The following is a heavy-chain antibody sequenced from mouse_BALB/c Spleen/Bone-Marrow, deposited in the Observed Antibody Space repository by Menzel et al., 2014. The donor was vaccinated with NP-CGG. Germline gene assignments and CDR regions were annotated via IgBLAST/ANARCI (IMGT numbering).Heavy chain of an antibody. J-gene: IGHJ4*01. CDR2: INPSNGRP. CDR3: ARTIATLYYAMDY. CDR1: GFTFTSYW. V-gene: IGHV1S81*02. Sequence: QVQLQQSGAGLVKPGASVKLSCKASGFTFTSYWMHWVKQRPGQGLEWIGEINPSNGRPNYNGKFKYKATLTVDKSSSTAYMHLSSLRSEDSAVYYCARTIATLYYAMDYWGQGTSVTVSS.